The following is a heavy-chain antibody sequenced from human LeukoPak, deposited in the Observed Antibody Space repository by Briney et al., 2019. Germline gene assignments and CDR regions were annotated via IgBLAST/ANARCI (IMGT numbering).Heavy chain of an antibody. Sequence: PGRSLRLSCAASGFTFSSYAMHWVRQAPGKGLEWVANIKQDGSKKSYVDSVKGRFTISRDNAKNSLYLQMNSLRAEDTAIYYCTRVGYIDEGIDYWGQGTLVTVSS. V-gene: IGHV3-7*04. CDR2: IKQDGSKK. CDR1: GFTFSSYA. CDR3: TRVGYIDEGIDY. D-gene: IGHD5-24*01. J-gene: IGHJ4*02.